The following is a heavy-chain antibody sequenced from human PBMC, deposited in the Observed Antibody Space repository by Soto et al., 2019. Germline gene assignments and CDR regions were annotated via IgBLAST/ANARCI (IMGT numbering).Heavy chain of an antibody. J-gene: IGHJ6*02. CDR2: IIPIFGTA. Sequence: SVKVSCKASGGAFSSYAMSWVRQAPGRGLEWMGGIIPIFGTAKYAQKLQGRVTITADESTSKAYMELSSLRSEDTAVYYCARCSPYYYDSSGYYYVERAYDYYGMDVWG. CDR3: ARCSPYYYDSSGYYYVERAYDYYGMDV. V-gene: IGHV1-69*13. CDR1: GGAFSSYA. D-gene: IGHD3-22*01.